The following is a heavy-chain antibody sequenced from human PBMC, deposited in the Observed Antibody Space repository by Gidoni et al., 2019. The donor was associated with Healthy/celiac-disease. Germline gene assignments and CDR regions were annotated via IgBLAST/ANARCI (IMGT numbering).Heavy chain of an antibody. V-gene: IGHV3-7*03. CDR1: GFSFSSYW. D-gene: IGHD3-10*02. CDR2: IKQDAGEI. CDR3: ATSLYVPGLRFDY. Sequence: EVQLVESGGGLVQPGGSLRLSCAASGFSFSSYWMNWVRQAPGKGLEWVANIKQDAGEIYYVDSVRGRFTISRDNAKRSLYLQMISLRAEDTAVYYCATSLYVPGLRFDYWGQGTLVTVSS. J-gene: IGHJ4*02.